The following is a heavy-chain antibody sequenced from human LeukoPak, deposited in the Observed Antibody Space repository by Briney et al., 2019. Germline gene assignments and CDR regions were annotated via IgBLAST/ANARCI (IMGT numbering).Heavy chain of an antibody. Sequence: ASVKVSCKASGGTFSSYAISWVRQAPGQGLEWIGRIIPILGIANYAQKFQGRVTITADKSTSTAYMELSSLRSEDTAVYYCARDVGYYYDSSGPIFDYWGQGTLVTVSS. CDR3: ARDVGYYYDSSGPIFDY. V-gene: IGHV1-69*04. J-gene: IGHJ4*02. D-gene: IGHD3-22*01. CDR2: IIPILGIA. CDR1: GGTFSSYA.